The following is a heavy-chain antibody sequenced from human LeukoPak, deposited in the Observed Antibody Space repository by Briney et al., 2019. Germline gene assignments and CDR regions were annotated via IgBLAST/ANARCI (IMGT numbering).Heavy chain of an antibody. V-gene: IGHV3-23*01. Sequence: GGSRRLSCAASGFNFSSYAMNWVRQAPGKGLEWVSGISGSGDTTYYADSVKGRFTISRDNAKNSLYLQMNSLRAEDTAVYYCASQKDYYDSSGYTLGDYWGQGTLVTVSS. CDR1: GFNFSSYA. D-gene: IGHD3-22*01. CDR3: ASQKDYYDSSGYTLGDY. CDR2: ISGSGDTT. J-gene: IGHJ4*02.